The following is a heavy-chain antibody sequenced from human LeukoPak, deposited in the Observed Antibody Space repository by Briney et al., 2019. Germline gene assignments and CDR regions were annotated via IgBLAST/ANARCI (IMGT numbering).Heavy chain of an antibody. V-gene: IGHV3-66*01. CDR3: ATFYQLPTYYYYYYYMDV. D-gene: IGHD2-2*01. J-gene: IGHJ6*03. CDR2: IYSGGST. CDR1: GFTVSSNY. Sequence: PGGSLRLSCAASGFTVSSNYMSWVRQAPGKGLEWVSVIYSGGSTYYADSVKGRFTISRDNSKNTLYLQMNSLRAEDTAVYYCATFYQLPTYYYYYYYMDVWGKGTTVTISS.